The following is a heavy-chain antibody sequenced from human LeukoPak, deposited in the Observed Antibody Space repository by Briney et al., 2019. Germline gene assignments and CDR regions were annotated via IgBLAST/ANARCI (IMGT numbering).Heavy chain of an antibody. Sequence: GGSLRLSCAASGFTFSSYSMNWVRQAPGKGLEWVSSISSRSSYIYYADSVKGRFTISRDNAKNSLYLQMNSLRVEDTAVYYCARVSRDDYWGQGTLVTVSS. V-gene: IGHV3-21*01. J-gene: IGHJ4*02. D-gene: IGHD5-24*01. CDR3: ARVSRDDY. CDR2: ISSRSSYI. CDR1: GFTFSSYS.